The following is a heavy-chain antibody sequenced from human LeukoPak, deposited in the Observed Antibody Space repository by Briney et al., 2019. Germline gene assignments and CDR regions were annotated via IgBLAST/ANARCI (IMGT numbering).Heavy chain of an antibody. CDR1: GFTFSDYY. CDR2: ISSSGSTI. D-gene: IGHD3-10*01. CDR3: AKDHGYRGFGELPAQYFDY. V-gene: IGHV3-11*04. Sequence: KTGGSLRLSCAASGFTFSDYYMSWIRQAPGKGLEWVSYISSSGSTIYYADSVKGRFTISRDNAKNSLYLQMNSLRAEDTAVYYCAKDHGYRGFGELPAQYFDYWGQGTLVTVSS. J-gene: IGHJ4*02.